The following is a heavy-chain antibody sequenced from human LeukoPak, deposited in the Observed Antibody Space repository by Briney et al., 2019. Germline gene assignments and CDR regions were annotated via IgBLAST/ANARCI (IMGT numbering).Heavy chain of an antibody. CDR3: ARSSLRGATPYYMDV. D-gene: IGHD5-12*01. J-gene: IGHJ6*03. CDR1: GGSFSGHY. V-gene: IGHV4-34*01. CDR2: INHSGST. Sequence: SGTLSLTCGVYGGSFSGHYWSWIRQPPGKGLEWIGEINHSGSTNFNPSLKSRVTISVDTSKNQFSLTLSSVTTADTAVYYCARSSLRGATPYYMDVWGKGTTVTVSS.